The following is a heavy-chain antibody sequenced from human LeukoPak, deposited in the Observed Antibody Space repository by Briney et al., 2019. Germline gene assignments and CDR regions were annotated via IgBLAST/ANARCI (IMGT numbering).Heavy chain of an antibody. Sequence: SETLSLTCAVYGGSFSGYYWSWIRQPPGKGLEWIGEINHSGSTNYNPSLKSRVTISVDTSKNQFSLKLSSVTAADTAVYYCARGVSYCYYYYMDVWGKGTTVTVSS. CDR3: ARGVSYCYYYYMDV. CDR2: INHSGST. V-gene: IGHV4-34*01. J-gene: IGHJ6*03. CDR1: GGSFSGYY.